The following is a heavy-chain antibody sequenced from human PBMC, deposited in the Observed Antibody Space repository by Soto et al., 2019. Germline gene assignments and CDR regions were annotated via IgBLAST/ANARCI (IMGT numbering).Heavy chain of an antibody. CDR3: AKGNNLEWFLSPIAY. Sequence: PGGSLRLSCAASGFTFSNYVMSWVRQAPGKGLEWVSAISGSGGSTYSADSVKGRFTISRDNSKNTLYLQMDSLRAEDTAVYYCAKGNNLEWFLSPIAYSGHATLVTVSS. V-gene: IGHV3-23*01. J-gene: IGHJ4*01. CDR1: GFTFSNYV. CDR2: ISGSGGST. D-gene: IGHD3-3*01.